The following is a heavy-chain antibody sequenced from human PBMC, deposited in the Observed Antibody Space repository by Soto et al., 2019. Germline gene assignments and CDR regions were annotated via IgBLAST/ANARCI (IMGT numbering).Heavy chain of an antibody. D-gene: IGHD3-9*01. CDR1: GYTFTSYG. V-gene: IGHV1-18*01. CDR2: ISAYNGNT. Sequence: AAVKVSCKASGYTFTSYGISWVRQAHGQVLEWMGWISAYNGNTNYAQKLQGRVTMTTDTSTSTAYMELRSLRSDDTAVYYCARDYDILTGYYDAFDIWGQGTTVTVSS. CDR3: ARDYDILTGYYDAFDI. J-gene: IGHJ3*02.